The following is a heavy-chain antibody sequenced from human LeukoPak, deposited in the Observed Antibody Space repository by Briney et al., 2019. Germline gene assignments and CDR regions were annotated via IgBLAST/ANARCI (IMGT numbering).Heavy chain of an antibody. CDR3: ARGQQLVAY. Sequence: PSETLSLTCTVSGGSISSSSYYWSWIRQPPGKGLEWIGYIYYSGSTNYNPSLKSRVTISVDTSKNQFSLKLYSVTAADTAVYYCARGQQLVAYWGQGTLVTVSS. CDR2: IYYSGST. CDR1: GGSISSSSYY. J-gene: IGHJ4*02. D-gene: IGHD6-13*01. V-gene: IGHV4-61*01.